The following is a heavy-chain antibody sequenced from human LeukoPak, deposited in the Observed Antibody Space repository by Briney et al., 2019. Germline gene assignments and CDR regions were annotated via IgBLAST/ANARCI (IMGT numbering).Heavy chain of an antibody. CDR3: AKDLGAGGGSVFQY. CDR1: GFPFSSYW. Sequence: GGSLRLSCVASGFPFSSYWMTWVRQAPGKGLEWVANIKQDGSKKSYVDSVKGRFTISRDNAKNTLYLQMNSLRAEDTAIYYCAKDLGAGGGSVFQYWGQGTLVTVSS. V-gene: IGHV3-7*03. CDR2: IKQDGSKK. J-gene: IGHJ4*02. D-gene: IGHD3-10*01.